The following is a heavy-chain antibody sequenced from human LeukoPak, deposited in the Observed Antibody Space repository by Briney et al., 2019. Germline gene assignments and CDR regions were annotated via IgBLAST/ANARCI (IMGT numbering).Heavy chain of an antibody. Sequence: SETLSLTCTVSGYSISSGYYWGWIRQPPGKGLEWIGSLYHSASSYHNPSLKSRVTISVDTSKNQFSLKLSSVTAADTAVYYCARVLEAEDAFDICGQGTMVTVSS. CDR1: GYSISSGYY. CDR3: ARVLEAEDAFDI. CDR2: LYHSASS. J-gene: IGHJ3*02. V-gene: IGHV4-38-2*02.